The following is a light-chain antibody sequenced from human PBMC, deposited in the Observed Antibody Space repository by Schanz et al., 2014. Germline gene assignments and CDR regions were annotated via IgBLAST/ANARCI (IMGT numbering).Light chain of an antibody. CDR1: QSVSSSY. J-gene: IGKJ4*01. Sequence: EIVLTQSPGTLSLSPGERATLSCRASQSVSSSYLAWYQQNPGQAPRLLIYGASSRATGIPDRFSGSGSGTDFTLTISSLEPDDFAIYYCQQLSNWPLTFGGGTKVEIK. CDR3: QQLSNWPLT. CDR2: GAS. V-gene: IGKV3D-20*02.